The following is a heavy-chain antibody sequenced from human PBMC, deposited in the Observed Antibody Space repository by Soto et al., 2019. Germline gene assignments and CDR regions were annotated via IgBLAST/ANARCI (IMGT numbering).Heavy chain of an antibody. CDR2: ISYDGSDK. CDR3: ANPYSSGWRHDAFDI. D-gene: IGHD6-19*01. CDR1: GFTFSSYG. J-gene: IGHJ3*02. Sequence: GGSLRLSCAASGFTFSSYGMHWVRQAPGKGLEWVAVISYDGSDKYYADSVKGRFTISRDNSKNTLYLQMNSLRAEDTAVYYCANPYSSGWRHDAFDIWGQGTMVTVSS. V-gene: IGHV3-30*18.